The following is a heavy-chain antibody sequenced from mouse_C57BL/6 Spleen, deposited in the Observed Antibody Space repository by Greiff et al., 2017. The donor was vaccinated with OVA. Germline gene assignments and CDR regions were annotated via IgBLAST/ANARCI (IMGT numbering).Heavy chain of an antibody. D-gene: IGHD4-1*02. CDR3: ARDLQLGAAY. V-gene: IGHV5-4*01. Sequence: EVQVVESGGGLVKPGGSLKLSCAASGFTFSSYAMSWVRQTPEQRLEWVATISDGGSYTYYPANVKGRFTISRDNAKNNLYLQMSHLKSEDTAMYYCARDLQLGAAYWGQGTLVTVSA. CDR2: ISDGGSYT. CDR1: GFTFSSYA. J-gene: IGHJ3*01.